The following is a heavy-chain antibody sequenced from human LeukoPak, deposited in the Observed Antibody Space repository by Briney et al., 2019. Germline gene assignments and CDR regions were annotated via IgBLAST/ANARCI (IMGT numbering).Heavy chain of an antibody. CDR2: ISTSVSTI. D-gene: IGHD4-17*01. CDR3: ARGSDYGVGAFDI. Sequence: PGGSLRLSCAASGFAFSSYEMNWVRQAPGKGLEWVSYISTSVSTIYYGDSVKGRFIISRDNAKNSLFLQMNILRAEDTAVYYCARGSDYGVGAFDIWGQGTMVTVSS. V-gene: IGHV3-48*03. J-gene: IGHJ3*02. CDR1: GFAFSSYE.